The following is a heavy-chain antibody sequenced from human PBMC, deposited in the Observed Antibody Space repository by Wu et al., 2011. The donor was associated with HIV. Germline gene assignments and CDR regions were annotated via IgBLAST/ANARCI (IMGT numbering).Heavy chain of an antibody. CDR2: VDPEDGET. CDR1: GYTFTDYY. Sequence: EFQLEQSGAEVKKPGATVKISCKVSGYTFTDYYIHWVQQAPGKGLEWMGFVDPEDGETIYAGKFQGRVTITADTSTVTTYMELSSLRSEDTAVYYCAAAPGTISPRFDYWGQGTLVTVSS. J-gene: IGHJ4*02. CDR3: AAAPGTISPRFDY. V-gene: IGHV1-69-2*01. D-gene: IGHD2-2*01.